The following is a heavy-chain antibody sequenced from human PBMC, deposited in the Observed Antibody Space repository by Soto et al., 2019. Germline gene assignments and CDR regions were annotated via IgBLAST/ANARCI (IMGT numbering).Heavy chain of an antibody. Sequence: GGSLRLSCAASGFTFSTYWMGWVRQAPGKGLEWVANISPDGSVTYYVDSMKGRFIISRDNAKNSLYLQVNSLRSEDTAVYYCARDQANYGMDVWGQGTTVTVSS. V-gene: IGHV3-7*05. CDR1: GFTFSTYW. CDR3: ARDQANYGMDV. CDR2: ISPDGSVT. J-gene: IGHJ6*02.